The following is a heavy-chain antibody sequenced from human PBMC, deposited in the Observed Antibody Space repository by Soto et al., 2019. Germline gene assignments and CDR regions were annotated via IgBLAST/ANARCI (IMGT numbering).Heavy chain of an antibody. Sequence: GGSLRLWCAASGFTFISFSINWVLQAPGKGLEWVSSISSSSSYIYYADSVKGRFTISRDNAKNSLYLQMNSLRAEDTAVYYCARDRPEWELDPRGLDYWGQGTLVTVSS. CDR2: ISSSSSYI. CDR1: GFTFISFS. D-gene: IGHD1-26*01. J-gene: IGHJ4*02. V-gene: IGHV3-21*01. CDR3: ARDRPEWELDPRGLDY.